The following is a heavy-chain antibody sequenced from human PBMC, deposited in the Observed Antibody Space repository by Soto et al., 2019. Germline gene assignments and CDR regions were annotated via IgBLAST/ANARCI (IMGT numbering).Heavy chain of an antibody. CDR2: IYYSGST. CDR1: GGSISSGGYW. CDR3: AGTGYFDY. V-gene: IGHV4-31*02. Sequence: QLQLQASGPRVVPPSQPLFLTCTVSGGSISSGGYWWCCIRHHPGKGLEWIGYIYYSGSTYYNPSLKSRVTISVDTSKNQFSLKLSSVTAADTAVYYCAGTGYFDYWGQGTLVTVSS. J-gene: IGHJ4*02. D-gene: IGHD1-26*01.